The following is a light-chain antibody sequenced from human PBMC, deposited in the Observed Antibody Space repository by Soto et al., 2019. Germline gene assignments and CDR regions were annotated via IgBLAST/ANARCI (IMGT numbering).Light chain of an antibody. CDR3: QQYYDTPWT. CDR1: QTVLHSSNNKNY. J-gene: IGKJ1*01. Sequence: DILMTQSPDSLAVSLGERATINCRSSQTVLHSSNNKNYLVWYQQKPGQPPKLLIYWASTRESGVPDRFSASGSGTDFPLTISGLQAEDVAVYYCQQYYDTPWTFGQGTKVEIK. CDR2: WAS. V-gene: IGKV4-1*01.